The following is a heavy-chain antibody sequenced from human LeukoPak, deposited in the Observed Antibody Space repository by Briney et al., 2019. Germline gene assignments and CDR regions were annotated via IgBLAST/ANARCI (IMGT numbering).Heavy chain of an antibody. V-gene: IGHV4-4*07. CDR2: VHSTGAT. D-gene: IGHD1-26*01. CDR3: ARGDTSGATYFDY. Sequence: SETLSLTCTVSGGSLSNYDWNWIRQPAGKGLEWIGRVHSTGATHFNPAFASRLTMSEDPSKNQFSLKLRSMTAADTAIYFCARGDTSGATYFDYWGRGTLVTVSS. J-gene: IGHJ4*02. CDR1: GGSLSNYD.